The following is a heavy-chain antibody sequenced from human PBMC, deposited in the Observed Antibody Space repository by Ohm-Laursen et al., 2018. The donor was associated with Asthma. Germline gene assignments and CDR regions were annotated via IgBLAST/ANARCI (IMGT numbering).Heavy chain of an antibody. J-gene: IGHJ4*02. CDR1: GFTITNYW. D-gene: IGHD3-10*01. CDR2: INGDGGIK. V-gene: IGHV3-74*01. Sequence: SLRLSCAASGFTITNYWMHWVRQAPGKGLVWVSRINGDGGIKSYAASVKGRFTISRDDAKNTVYLQMNSLRVGDTAVYYCAYEFGGSGDYWGQGTLVTVSS. CDR3: AYEFGGSGDY.